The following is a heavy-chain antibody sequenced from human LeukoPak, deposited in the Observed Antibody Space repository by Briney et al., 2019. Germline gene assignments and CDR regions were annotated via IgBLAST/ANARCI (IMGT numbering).Heavy chain of an antibody. CDR1: GGSFSGYY. J-gene: IGHJ5*02. V-gene: IGHV4-34*01. CDR3: ARDPGRRYGYITPHNWFDP. Sequence: SETLSLTCAVYGGSFSGYYWSWIRQPPGKGLEWIGEINHSGNTNYNPSLKSRVTISVDTSKNQFSLKLSSVTAADTAVYYCARDPGRRYGYITPHNWFDPWGQGTLVTVSS. D-gene: IGHD5-18*01. CDR2: INHSGNT.